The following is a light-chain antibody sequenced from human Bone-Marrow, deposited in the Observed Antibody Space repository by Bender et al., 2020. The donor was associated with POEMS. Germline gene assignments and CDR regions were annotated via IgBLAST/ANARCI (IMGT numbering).Light chain of an antibody. CDR2: DDR. CDR3: QVWDSSSNHRV. Sequence: SYALTQPPSVSVAPGKTASITCGGDKIGSKSVHWYKQEPGLAPIMVIFDDRDRPSGIHDRISGSNSGNTATLTITRVEVGDEADYYCQVWDSSSNHRVFGGGTKLTVL. J-gene: IGLJ3*02. V-gene: IGLV3-21*04. CDR1: KIGSKS.